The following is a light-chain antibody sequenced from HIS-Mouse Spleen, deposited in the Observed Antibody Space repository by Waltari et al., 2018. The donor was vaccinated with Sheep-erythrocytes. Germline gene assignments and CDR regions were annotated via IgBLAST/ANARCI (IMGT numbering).Light chain of an antibody. CDR3: QSYDSSLSGSV. Sequence: QSVLTQPPSVSGAPGQRVTISCTASSPNIGAGYVVPWYQQLPGTAPKLLIYGNSNRPSGVPDRFSGSKSGTSASLAITGLQAEDEADYYCQSYDSSLSGSVFGGGTKLTVL. J-gene: IGLJ2*01. CDR1: SPNIGAGYV. CDR2: GNS. V-gene: IGLV1-40*01.